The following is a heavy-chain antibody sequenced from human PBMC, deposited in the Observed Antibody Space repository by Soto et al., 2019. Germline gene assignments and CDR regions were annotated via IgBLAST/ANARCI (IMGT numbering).Heavy chain of an antibody. CDR2: TTWNSDNT. CDR3: VKDYFKLRGIEYNWFDP. CDR1: GFKFDEFA. V-gene: IGHV3-9*01. Sequence: QLVESGGNLVQPGRSLRLSCAASGFKFDEFAMHWVRQAPGKGLEWVSGTTWNSDNTGYADSVKGRFTISRDNAKNLLYLHMNNLRTEDTALYYCVKDYFKLRGIEYNWFDPWGQGPLVTVS. D-gene: IGHD1-1*01. J-gene: IGHJ5*02.